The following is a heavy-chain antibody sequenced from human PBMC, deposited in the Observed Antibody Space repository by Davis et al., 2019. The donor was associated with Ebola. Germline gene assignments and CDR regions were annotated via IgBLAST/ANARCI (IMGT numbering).Heavy chain of an antibody. CDR1: GGSLNTYF. CDR3: ARFVPIVGTTTGFDK. J-gene: IGHJ4*02. Sequence: MPSETLSLTCAVKGGSLNTYFWSWIRQSPGKGLEWIAEINHVGSTNYNPSLKSRVAISMDTSRDQFSLRLKSVTAADTAIYYCARFVPIVGTTTGFDKWSQGTQVTVSS. CDR2: INHVGST. V-gene: IGHV4-34*01. D-gene: IGHD1-26*01.